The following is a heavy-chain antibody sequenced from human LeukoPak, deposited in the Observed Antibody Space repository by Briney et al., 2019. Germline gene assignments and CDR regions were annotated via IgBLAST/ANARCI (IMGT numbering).Heavy chain of an antibody. CDR3: AREFLGYCSSTSCYGMDV. J-gene: IGHJ6*04. CDR1: GFTFSSYA. Sequence: GGSLRLSCAASGFTFSSYAMHWVRQAPGKGLEWVAVISYDGSNKYYADSVKGRFTISRDNSKNTLYLQMNSLRAEDTAVYYCAREFLGYCSSTSCYGMDVWGKGTTVTVSS. V-gene: IGHV3-30*04. CDR2: ISYDGSNK. D-gene: IGHD2-2*01.